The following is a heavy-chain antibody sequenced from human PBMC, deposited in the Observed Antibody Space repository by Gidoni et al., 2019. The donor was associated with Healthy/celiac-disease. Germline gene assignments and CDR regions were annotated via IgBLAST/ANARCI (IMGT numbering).Heavy chain of an antibody. CDR1: GGSISSGGYY. D-gene: IGHD6-13*01. J-gene: IGHJ5*02. Sequence: QVQLQESGPGLVKPSQTLSLTCTVSGGSISSGGYYWSWIRQHPGKGLEWIGYIYYSGSTYYNPSLKSRVTISVDTSKNQFSLKLSSVTAADTAVYYCARTVLGKQQLEPPEVLFDPWGQGTLVTVSS. CDR3: ARTVLGKQQLEPPEVLFDP. CDR2: IYYSGST. V-gene: IGHV4-31*03.